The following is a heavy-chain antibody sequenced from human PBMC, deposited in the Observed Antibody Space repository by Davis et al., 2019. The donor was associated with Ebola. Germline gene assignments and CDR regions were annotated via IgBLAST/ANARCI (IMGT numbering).Heavy chain of an antibody. CDR2: ISGSATST. CDR3: ARDAFSLSRYDTEDH. Sequence: GGSLRLSCAASGFTFSSYEMNWARQAPGKGLEWVSYISGSATSTFYADSVKGRFTISRDNARDSLYLQMDSLRVEDTAIYYCARDAFSLSRYDTEDHWGQGTLVTVSS. J-gene: IGHJ4*02. D-gene: IGHD3-9*01. CDR1: GFTFSSYE. V-gene: IGHV3-48*03.